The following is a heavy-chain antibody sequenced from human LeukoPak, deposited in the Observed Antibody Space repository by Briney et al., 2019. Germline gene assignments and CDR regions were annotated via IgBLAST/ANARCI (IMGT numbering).Heavy chain of an antibody. CDR3: AKDRRVAVTNWFDP. D-gene: IGHD6-19*01. CDR1: GFTFSSYA. V-gene: IGHV3-23*01. J-gene: IGHJ5*02. Sequence: GGSLRLSCAASGFTFSSYAMRWVRQAPGKGLEWVSAISGSGGSTYYVDSVKGRFTISRDNSKNTLYLQMNSLRAEDTAVYYCAKDRRVAVTNWFDPWGQGTLVTVSS. CDR2: ISGSGGST.